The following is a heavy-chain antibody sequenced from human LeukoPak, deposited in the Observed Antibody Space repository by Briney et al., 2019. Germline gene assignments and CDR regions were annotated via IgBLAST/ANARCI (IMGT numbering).Heavy chain of an antibody. V-gene: IGHV4-31*03. D-gene: IGHD2-2*03. Sequence: PSETLSLTCTVSGGSISSGGYYWSWIRQHPGKGLEWIGYIYYSGSTYYNPSLKSRVTISVDTSKNQFSLKLSSVTAADTAVYYCARGSTRYIGYCRSTSCSKEGIFDYWGQGTLVTVSS. CDR2: IYYSGST. CDR3: ARGSTRYIGYCRSTSCSKEGIFDY. J-gene: IGHJ4*02. CDR1: GGSISSGGYY.